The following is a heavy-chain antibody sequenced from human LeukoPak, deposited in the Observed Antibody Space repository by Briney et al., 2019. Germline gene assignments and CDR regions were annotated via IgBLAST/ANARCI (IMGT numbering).Heavy chain of an antibody. J-gene: IGHJ4*02. D-gene: IGHD3-3*01. V-gene: IGHV2-5*02. CDR3: ALHSEVGVVNDY. CDR2: IYWDDDK. Sequence: SGPTLVNPTQTLTLTCTFSGFSLSTSGVGVGWIRQPPGKALEWLALIYWDDDKRYSPSLKSRLTITKDTSKNQVVLTMTNMDPVDAATYYCALHSEVGVVNDYWGQGTLVTVSS. CDR1: GFSLSTSGVG.